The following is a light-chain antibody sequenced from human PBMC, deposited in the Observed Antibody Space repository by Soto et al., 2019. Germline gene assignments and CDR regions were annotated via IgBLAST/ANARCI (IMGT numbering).Light chain of an antibody. J-gene: IGLJ2*01. CDR2: DVS. CDR3: SSYTSSSTLMV. Sequence: QSALTQPASVSGSPGQSITISCTGTSSDVGGYNYVSWYQQHPGKAPKLMLYDVSNRPSGVSNRFSGSKSGNTASLTISGLPAEYEADYYCSSYTSSSTLMVFGRGTKLNVL. CDR1: SSDVGGYNY. V-gene: IGLV2-14*01.